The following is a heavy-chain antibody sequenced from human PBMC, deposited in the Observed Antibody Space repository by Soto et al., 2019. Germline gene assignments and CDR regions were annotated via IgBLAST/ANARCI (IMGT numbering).Heavy chain of an antibody. CDR3: ARVRTAYGDPDY. D-gene: IGHD4-17*01. Sequence: QVQLVQSGAEVKKPGSSVKVSCKASGGTFSSYTISWVRQAPGQGLEWMGRIIPILGIANYAQKFQGRVTITADKATSTAYMELSSLRSEETAVYYCARVRTAYGDPDYWGQGTLFTVSS. J-gene: IGHJ4*02. CDR2: IIPILGIA. V-gene: IGHV1-69*02. CDR1: GGTFSSYT.